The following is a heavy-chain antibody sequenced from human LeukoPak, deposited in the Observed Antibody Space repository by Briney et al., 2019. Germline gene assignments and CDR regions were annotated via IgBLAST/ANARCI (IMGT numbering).Heavy chain of an antibody. V-gene: IGHV4-61*02. CDR1: GGSISSSSYY. CDR3: ARDSHYYGSGSYYWLRYYYYMDV. J-gene: IGHJ6*03. D-gene: IGHD3-10*01. Sequence: SETLSLNCTVSGGSISSSSYYWSWIRQPAGKGLEWIGRIYTSVSTNYNPSLKSRVTMSVDTSKNQFSLKLSSVTAADTAVYYCARDSHYYGSGSYYWLRYYYYMDVWGKGTTVTISS. CDR2: IYTSVST.